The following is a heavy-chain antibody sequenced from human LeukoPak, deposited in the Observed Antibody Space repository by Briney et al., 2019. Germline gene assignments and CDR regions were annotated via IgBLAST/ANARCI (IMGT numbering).Heavy chain of an antibody. CDR1: GGSISSSSYY. Sequence: PSETLSLTCTVSGGSISSSSYYWGWIRQPPGKGLEWIGSIYYSGSTYYNPSLKSRVTISVDTSKNQFSLKLSSVTAADTAVYYCARGLGYSGSYYHYYYYYYMDVWGKGTTVTVSS. D-gene: IGHD1-26*01. V-gene: IGHV4-39*07. CDR2: IYYSGST. J-gene: IGHJ6*03. CDR3: ARGLGYSGSYYHYYYYYYMDV.